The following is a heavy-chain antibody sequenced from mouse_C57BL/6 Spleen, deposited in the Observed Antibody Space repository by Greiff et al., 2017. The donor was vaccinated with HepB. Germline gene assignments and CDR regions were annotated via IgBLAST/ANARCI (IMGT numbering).Heavy chain of an antibody. J-gene: IGHJ3*01. D-gene: IGHD1-1*01. CDR1: GYTFTSYW. CDR2: IDPSDSYT. CDR3: ASYGSSYEAWFAY. V-gene: IGHV1-69*01. Sequence: QVQLQQPGTELVKPGASVKLSCKASGYTFTSYWMHWVKQRPGQGLEWIGEIDPSDSYTNYNQKFKGKSTLTVDKSSSTAYMQLSSLTSEDSAVYYCASYGSSYEAWFAYWGQGTLVTVSA.